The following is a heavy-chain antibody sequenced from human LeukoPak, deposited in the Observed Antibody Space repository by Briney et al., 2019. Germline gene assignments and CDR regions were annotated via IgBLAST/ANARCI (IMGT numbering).Heavy chain of an antibody. D-gene: IGHD6-13*01. CDR1: VFTFSNYG. J-gene: IGHJ4*02. V-gene: IGHV3-30*02. CDR2: IRNDGSSK. CDR3: AGGTAADGNSFDS. Sequence: PGGSLSLSCAPSVFTFSNYGMHWVRQAPGKGLKWVTFIRNDGSSKDYANTVMGRFTGSRDNLKNTLYLQMNSLRAEDTAVYYCAGGTAADGNSFDSWGQGTLVTVSS.